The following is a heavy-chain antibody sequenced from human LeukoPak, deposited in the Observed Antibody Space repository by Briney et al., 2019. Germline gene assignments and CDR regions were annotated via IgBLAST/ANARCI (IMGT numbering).Heavy chain of an antibody. J-gene: IGHJ4*02. Sequence: PGGSLRLSCAASGFTFSSYSMTWVRQAPGKGLEWVSSISSSDTYMYYADSVKGRFTISRDNAKNSLYLQMNSLRAEDTAVYYCARDTGFPQAGTTCYWDWGQGTLVTVSS. D-gene: IGHD2-2*01. CDR3: ARDTGFPQAGTTCYWD. CDR2: ISSSDTYM. CDR1: GFTFSSYS. V-gene: IGHV3-21*01.